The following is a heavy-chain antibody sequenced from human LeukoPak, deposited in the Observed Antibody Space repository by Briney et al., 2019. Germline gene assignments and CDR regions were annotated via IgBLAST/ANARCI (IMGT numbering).Heavy chain of an antibody. Sequence: GASVKVSCKVSGYTLTELSMHWVRQAPGKGLEWMGGFDPEDGETIYAQKFQGRVTITADESTSTAYMELSSLRSEDTAVYYCARGSIAARSPLFYYYYYYMDVWGKGTTVTVSS. CDR2: FDPEDGET. D-gene: IGHD6-6*01. V-gene: IGHV1-24*01. CDR3: ARGSIAARSPLFYYYYYYMDV. CDR1: GYTLTELS. J-gene: IGHJ6*03.